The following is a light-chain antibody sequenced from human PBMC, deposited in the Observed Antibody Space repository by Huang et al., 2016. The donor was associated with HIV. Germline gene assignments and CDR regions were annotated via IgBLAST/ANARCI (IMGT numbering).Light chain of an antibody. Sequence: DIQMTQSPSSLSASVGDRVTITCQASQDINNYLNWYQQKPGEAPNLLIYEASNLEAGVPSMFSGSGSGSDFTVTITSLQPEDVATYYCQQYDSLPYTFGQGTKLEIK. V-gene: IGKV1-33*01. CDR1: QDINNY. CDR3: QQYDSLPYT. CDR2: EAS. J-gene: IGKJ2*01.